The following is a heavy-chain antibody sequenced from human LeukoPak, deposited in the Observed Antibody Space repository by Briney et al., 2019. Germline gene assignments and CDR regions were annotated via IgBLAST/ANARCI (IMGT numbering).Heavy chain of an antibody. V-gene: IGHV3-21*01. CDR2: ISSSSSYI. CDR3: ARDHIITVAAFDS. D-gene: IGHD6-19*01. Sequence: AGGSLRLSCAASGFTFSSYSMNWVRQAPGKGLEWVSSISSSSSYIYYADSVKGRFTVSRDNARNSLSLQMNSLRADDTAVYYCARDHIITVAAFDSWGQGTLVSVSS. J-gene: IGHJ4*02. CDR1: GFTFSSYS.